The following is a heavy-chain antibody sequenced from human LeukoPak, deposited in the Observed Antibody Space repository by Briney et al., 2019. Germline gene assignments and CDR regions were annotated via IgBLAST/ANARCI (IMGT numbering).Heavy chain of an antibody. CDR3: ARDMGYGYSHYYYGMDV. Sequence: GASVKVSCKASGYTFTSYGISWVRQAPGQGLEWMGWINPNSGGTNYAQKFQGRVTMTRDTSISTAYMELSRLRSDDTAVYYCARDMGYGYSHYYYGMDVWGQGTTVTVSS. V-gene: IGHV1-2*02. J-gene: IGHJ6*02. CDR1: GYTFTSYG. D-gene: IGHD5-18*01. CDR2: INPNSGGT.